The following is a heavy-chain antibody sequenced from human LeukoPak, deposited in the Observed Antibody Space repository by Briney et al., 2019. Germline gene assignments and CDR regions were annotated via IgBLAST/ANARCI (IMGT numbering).Heavy chain of an antibody. Sequence: ASVKVSCKASGYTFTGYYMHWVRQAPGQGLEWMGWINPNSGGTNYAQKFQGRVTMTRDTSISTAYMELSRLRSDDTAVYYCARAHPNTAAAGTYAFDIWGQGTMVTVSS. J-gene: IGHJ3*02. CDR2: INPNSGGT. CDR1: GYTFTGYY. CDR3: ARAHPNTAAAGTYAFDI. D-gene: IGHD6-13*01. V-gene: IGHV1-2*02.